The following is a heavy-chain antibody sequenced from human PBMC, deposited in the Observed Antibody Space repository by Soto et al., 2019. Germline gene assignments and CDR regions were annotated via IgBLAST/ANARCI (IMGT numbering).Heavy chain of an antibody. CDR2: IYHSGST. J-gene: IGHJ4*02. D-gene: IGHD6-13*01. CDR3: ASSHAGAHITAAVH. Sequence: QLQLQESGSGLVKPSQTLSLTCAVSGGSISSDGYSWSWIRQPPGKGLEWIGYIYHSGSTYYNPSLQGRVPISVDRSKNQFSLKLSSVTAADTAVYYCASSHAGAHITAAVHWGQGTLVTVSS. V-gene: IGHV4-30-2*01. CDR1: GGSISSDGYS.